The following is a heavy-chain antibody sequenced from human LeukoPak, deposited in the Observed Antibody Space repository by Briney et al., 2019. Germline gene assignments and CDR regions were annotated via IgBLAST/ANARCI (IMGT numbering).Heavy chain of an antibody. V-gene: IGHV3-23*01. CDR2: ISGSGGST. CDR3: AKSPPRYYDSSGYYYY. Sequence: GGSLRLSCAASGFTFSSYAMSWVRQAPGKGLEWVSAISGSGGSTYYADSVKGRFTISRDNSKNTLYLQLNSLRAEDTAVYYCAKSPPRYYDSSGYYYYWGQGTLVTVSS. CDR1: GFTFSSYA. J-gene: IGHJ4*02. D-gene: IGHD3-22*01.